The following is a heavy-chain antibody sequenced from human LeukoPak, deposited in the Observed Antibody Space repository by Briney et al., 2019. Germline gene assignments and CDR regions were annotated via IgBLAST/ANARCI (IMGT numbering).Heavy chain of an antibody. Sequence: PGGSLRLSCAASGFTFSSYAMSWVRQAPGKGLEWVSAISGSGGSTYYADSVKGRFTISRDNSKNTLYLRMNSLRAEDTAVYYCAKSQDEYCSSTSCYAGNFDYWGQGALVTVSS. V-gene: IGHV3-23*01. J-gene: IGHJ4*02. D-gene: IGHD2-2*01. CDR3: AKSQDEYCSSTSCYAGNFDY. CDR1: GFTFSSYA. CDR2: ISGSGGST.